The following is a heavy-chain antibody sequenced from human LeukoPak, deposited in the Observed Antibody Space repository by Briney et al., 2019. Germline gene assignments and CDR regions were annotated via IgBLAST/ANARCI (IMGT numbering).Heavy chain of an antibody. D-gene: IGHD6-19*01. V-gene: IGHV1-2*02. Sequence: ASVKVSCKTSGYIFVGYYMHWVRQAPGEGLEWMGWINPNGGVTNYAQKFQGRVTLTRDTSISTAYMELSSLRSEDTAVYYCARGFGSGPPLPDYWGQGTLVTVSS. J-gene: IGHJ4*02. CDR1: GYIFVGYY. CDR2: INPNGGVT. CDR3: ARGFGSGPPLPDY.